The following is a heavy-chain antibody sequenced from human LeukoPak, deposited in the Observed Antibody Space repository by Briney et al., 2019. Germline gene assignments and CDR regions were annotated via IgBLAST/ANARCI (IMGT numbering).Heavy chain of an antibody. CDR2: INPNSGGT. CDR3: ARGGYSGWPEAYYYYYMDV. D-gene: IGHD6-19*01. J-gene: IGHJ6*03. CDR1: GYTFTGYY. V-gene: IGHV1-2*02. Sequence: ASVKVSCKASGYTFTGYYMHWVRQAPGQGLEWMGWINPNSGGTNYAQKFQGRVTMTRDTSISTAYMELSRLRSDDTAVYYCARGGYSGWPEAYYYYYMDVWGKGTTVTVSS.